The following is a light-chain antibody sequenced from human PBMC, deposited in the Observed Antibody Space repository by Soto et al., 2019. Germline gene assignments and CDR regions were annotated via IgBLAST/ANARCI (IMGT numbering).Light chain of an antibody. CDR1: QSVSSY. CDR3: QHYNSYSEA. CDR2: DAS. J-gene: IGKJ1*01. Sequence: EIVLTQSPATLSLSPGERATLSCRASQSVSSYLAWYQQKPGQAPRLLIYDASNRATGIPARFSGSGSGTDFTLTISSLEPEDFATYYGQHYNSYSEAFGQGTKVELK. V-gene: IGKV3-11*01.